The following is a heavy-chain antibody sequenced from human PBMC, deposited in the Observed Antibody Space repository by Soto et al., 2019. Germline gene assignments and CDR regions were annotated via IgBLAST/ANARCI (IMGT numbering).Heavy chain of an antibody. CDR1: GFTFSSYW. CDR3: ARAGFWSGYPVDY. V-gene: IGHV3-74*01. CDR2: INSDGSST. Sequence: EVQLVQSGGGLVQPGGSLRLSCAASGFTFSSYWMHWVRQAPGKGLVWVSRINSDGSSTSYADSVKGRFTISRDNAKNTLYLQMNSLRAEDTAVYYCARAGFWSGYPVDYWGQGTLVTVSS. J-gene: IGHJ4*02. D-gene: IGHD3-3*01.